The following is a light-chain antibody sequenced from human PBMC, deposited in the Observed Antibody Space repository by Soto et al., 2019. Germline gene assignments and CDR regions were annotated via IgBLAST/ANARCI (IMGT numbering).Light chain of an antibody. CDR2: WAS. CDR3: QQYYTLVT. V-gene: IGKV4-1*01. J-gene: IGKJ4*01. Sequence: DIVMTQSPDSLAVSLGERATINCKSSRSVLYSSNNKNYLAWYQQKPGQPPKLLIYWASTRESGVPDRFSGSGSGSYFTLTISILQAEDLAVYYCQQYYTLVTFGGGTKVEIK. CDR1: RSVLYSSNNKNY.